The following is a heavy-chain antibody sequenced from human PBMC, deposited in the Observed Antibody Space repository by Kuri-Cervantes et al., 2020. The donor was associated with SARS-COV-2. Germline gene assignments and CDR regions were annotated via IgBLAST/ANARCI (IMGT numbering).Heavy chain of an antibody. CDR1: GGSISSYY. J-gene: IGHJ5*02. V-gene: IGHV4-59*01. CDR3: ARDVGMLTGYYTGWFDP. D-gene: IGHD3-9*01. CDR2: IYYSGST. Sequence: ESLKISCTVSGGSISSYYWSWIRQPPGKGLEWIGYIYYSGSTNYNPSLKSRVTISVDTSKNQFSLKLSSVTAADTAVYYCARDVGMLTGYYTGWFDPWGQGTLVTVSS.